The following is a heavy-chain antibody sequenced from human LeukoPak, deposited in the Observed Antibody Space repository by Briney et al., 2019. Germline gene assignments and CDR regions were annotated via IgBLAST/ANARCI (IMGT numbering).Heavy chain of an antibody. CDR3: AGAATGYSYYYYYMDV. CDR2: ISSTGNII. D-gene: IGHD2-15*01. J-gene: IGHJ6*03. V-gene: IGHV3-48*04. CDR1: GFTFSSYA. Sequence: PGGSLRLSCAASGFTFSSYAMSWVRQAPGKGLEWVSYISSTGNIIYYADSVRGRFTISRDNAKNSLYLQMNSLRAEDTAVYYCAGAATGYSYYYYYMDVWGKGTTVTVSS.